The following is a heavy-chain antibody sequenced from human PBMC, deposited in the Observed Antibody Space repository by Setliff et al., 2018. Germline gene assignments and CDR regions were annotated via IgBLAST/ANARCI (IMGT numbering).Heavy chain of an antibody. CDR2: ISAHNGDT. CDR1: GYTFTSYG. CDR3: SRLVRYCTRTSCQRLSGDDY. D-gene: IGHD2-2*01. V-gene: IGHV1-18*01. Sequence: ASVKVSCKASGYTFTSYGISWVRQAPGQGLEWMGWISAHNGDTDHAQKFQGRVTMSTDTSTSTAYMELKSLRSDDTAIYYCSRLVRYCTRTSCQRLSGDDYWGQGALVTVSS. J-gene: IGHJ4*02.